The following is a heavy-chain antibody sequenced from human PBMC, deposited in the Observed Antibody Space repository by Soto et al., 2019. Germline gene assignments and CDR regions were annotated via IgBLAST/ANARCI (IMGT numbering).Heavy chain of an antibody. J-gene: IGHJ6*02. CDR3: VRTGMDV. Sequence: PSETLSLTCAVYGGSFSCYFWSWIRQPPGKGLEWIGEINHSGYTNYNPSLKSRVTISVDTSRSQFSLKLSSVTAADTAVYYCVRTGMDVWGQGTTVTVSS. CDR2: INHSGYT. V-gene: IGHV4-34*01. CDR1: GGSFSCYF.